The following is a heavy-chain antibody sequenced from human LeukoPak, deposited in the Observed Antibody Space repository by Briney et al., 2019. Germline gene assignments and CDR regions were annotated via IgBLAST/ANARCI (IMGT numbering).Heavy chain of an antibody. CDR3: AREFSGNSSRHFDY. Sequence: GGSLRLSCAASGLTFSSHWMRWVRQAPGKGLVWVSRINTDGNITTYADSVKGRFTISRDNAKNALYLQINSLRADDTAVYYCAREFSGNSSRHFDYWGQGTLATVSS. J-gene: IGHJ4*02. CDR1: GLTFSSHW. D-gene: IGHD1-26*01. CDR2: INTDGNIT. V-gene: IGHV3-74*01.